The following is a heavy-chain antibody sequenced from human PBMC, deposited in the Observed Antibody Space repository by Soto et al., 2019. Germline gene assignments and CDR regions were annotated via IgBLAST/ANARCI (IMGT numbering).Heavy chain of an antibody. CDR2: IYTSGST. V-gene: IGHV4-4*07. CDR3: ARLGMATIKGGFDY. J-gene: IGHJ4*02. CDR1: SGYISGYS. Sequence: LSRTCSGASGYISGYSWSWIQQPAGKGLEWIGRIYTSGSTNYNPSLKSRVTMSVDTSKNQFSLKLSSVTAADTAVYYCARLGMATIKGGFDYWGQGTLVTVTS. D-gene: IGHD5-12*01.